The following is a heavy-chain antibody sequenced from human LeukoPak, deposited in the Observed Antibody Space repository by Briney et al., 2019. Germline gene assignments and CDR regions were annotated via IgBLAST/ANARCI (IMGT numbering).Heavy chain of an antibody. CDR3: ARGDDYGGAWYYFDC. V-gene: IGHV3-53*01. D-gene: IGHD4-23*01. CDR2: IYSGGST. J-gene: IGHJ4*02. CDR1: GFSVSSNY. Sequence: GGSLRLSCAASGFSVSSNYMSWVRQAPGKGLEWVSVIYSGGSTYYADSVKGRFTISRDNSKNTAYLQMNSLRAEDTAVYYCARGDDYGGAWYYFDCWGQGTLVTVSS.